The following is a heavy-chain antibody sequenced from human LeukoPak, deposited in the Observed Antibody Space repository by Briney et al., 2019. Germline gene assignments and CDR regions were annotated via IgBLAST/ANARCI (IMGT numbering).Heavy chain of an antibody. V-gene: IGHV4-39*01. Sequence: SETLSLTCSVSGGSISSRNYYWGWIRQPPGKGLEWIGSIYYSGSTYCSPSLKSRVTISVDTSKNQFSLKLSSVTAADTAVYYCARQSYGDSLYFQHWGQGTLVTVSS. J-gene: IGHJ1*01. CDR3: ARQSYGDSLYFQH. CDR1: GGSISSRNYY. D-gene: IGHD4-17*01. CDR2: IYYSGST.